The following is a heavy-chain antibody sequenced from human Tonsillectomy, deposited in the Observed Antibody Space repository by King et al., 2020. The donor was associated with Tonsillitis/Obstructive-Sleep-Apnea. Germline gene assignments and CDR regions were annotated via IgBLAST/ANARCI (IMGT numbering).Heavy chain of an antibody. D-gene: IGHD4-17*01. V-gene: IGHV3-9*01. CDR2: ISWNSGNI. J-gene: IGHJ6*03. CDR3: AKAKGHGDYGNYYYYMDV. Sequence: VQLVESGGGLVQPGRSLRLSCAASGFTFDDYAMHWVRQAPGKGLEWVSGISWNSGNIGYADSVKGRFTISRDNAKNSLYLQMSSLRAEDTALYYCAKAKGHGDYGNYYYYMDVWGKGTTVTVSS. CDR1: GFTFDDYA.